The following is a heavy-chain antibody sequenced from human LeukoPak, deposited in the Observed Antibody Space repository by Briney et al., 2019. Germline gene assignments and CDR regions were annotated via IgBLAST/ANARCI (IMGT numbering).Heavy chain of an antibody. CDR3: ARVLRFLEWLPMDV. V-gene: IGHV3-7*01. CDR1: GFSFSSYW. J-gene: IGHJ6*04. CDR2: IKQDGSEK. D-gene: IGHD3-3*01. Sequence: GGSLRLSCAASGFSFSSYWMSWVRQAPGKGLEWVANIKQDGSEKYYVDSVKGRFTISRDNAKNSLYLQMNSLRAEDTAVYYCARVLRFLEWLPMDVWGKGTTVTVSS.